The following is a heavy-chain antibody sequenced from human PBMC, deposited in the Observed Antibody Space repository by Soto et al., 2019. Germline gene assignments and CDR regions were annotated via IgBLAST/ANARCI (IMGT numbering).Heavy chain of an antibody. CDR2: IYYNGST. CDR1: GGSISSYC. J-gene: IGHJ6*02. CDR3: ARDRPARASGYPLSPPYYYYVMDV. V-gene: IGHV4-59*01. Sequence: ETLSLTCTVSGGSISSYCWSWIRQPPGKGMEWIGYIYYNGSTNYNPSLKSRVTISVDTSKNQFSLKLSSVTAADTAVYYCARDRPARASGYPLSPPYYYYVMDVWGQGTTVTVSS. D-gene: IGHD5-12*01.